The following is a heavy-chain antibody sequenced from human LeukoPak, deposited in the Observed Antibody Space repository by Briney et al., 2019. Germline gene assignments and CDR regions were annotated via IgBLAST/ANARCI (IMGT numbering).Heavy chain of an antibody. CDR2: IDWEDNI. CDR3: ARTSHSGVWFDLDY. J-gene: IGHJ4*02. V-gene: IGHV2-70*01. CDR1: GFSLTTRGMH. Sequence: SGPTLLNPTQTLTLTCTFSGFSLTTRGMHVSWIRQSPGKAPEWLALIDWEDNIYYSTSLRARLTISTDTSKNQAALTLTNVDPSDTATYYCARTSHSGVWFDLDYWGQGTLVTVSS. D-gene: IGHD6-19*01.